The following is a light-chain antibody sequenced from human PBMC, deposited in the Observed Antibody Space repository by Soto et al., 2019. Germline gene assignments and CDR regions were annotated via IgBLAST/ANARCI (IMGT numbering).Light chain of an antibody. CDR1: ASDIGYYNF. J-gene: IGLJ3*02. CDR3: ASYTGTDTPWV. V-gene: IGLV2-14*03. CDR2: DVS. Sequence: QSALTQPASVSGSLGQSITISCTGAASDIGYYNFVSWYQQHPATAPKLIIYDVSHRPSRISFRFSGSKSGNTASLTISGLRAEDEAAYYCASYTGTDTPWVFGGGTKLTVL.